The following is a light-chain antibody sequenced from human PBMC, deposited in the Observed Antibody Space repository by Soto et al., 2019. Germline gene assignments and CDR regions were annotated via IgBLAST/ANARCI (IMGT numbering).Light chain of an antibody. CDR2: GAS. V-gene: IGKV3-15*01. CDR1: QTFNNN. CDR3: QQYNNWPPRAT. Sequence: EIVLTQSPATLSLSPGERATLSCRASQTFNNNYVAWYQQKPGQAPRLLIYGASTRATGIPARFSGSGSGTEFTLTISRLQSEDFAVYYCQQYNNWPPRATFGQGTRLEIK. J-gene: IGKJ5*01.